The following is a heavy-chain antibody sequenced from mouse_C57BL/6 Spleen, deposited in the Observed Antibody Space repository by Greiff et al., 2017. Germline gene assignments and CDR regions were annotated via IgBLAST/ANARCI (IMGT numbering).Heavy chain of an antibody. J-gene: IGHJ1*03. CDR2: IDPEDGEP. V-gene: IGHV14-2*01. CDR3: ARSEGFGYFDV. Sequence: VQLQQSGAELVKPGASVKLSCTASGFNIKDYYMHWVKQRTEQGLEWIGRIDPEDGEPKYAPKFQGKATITADTSSNTAYLQLSSLTSEDTAVYYCARSEGFGYFDVWGTGTTVTVSS. CDR1: GFNIKDYY.